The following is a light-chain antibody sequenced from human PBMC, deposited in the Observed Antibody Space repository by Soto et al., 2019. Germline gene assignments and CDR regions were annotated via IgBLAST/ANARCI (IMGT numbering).Light chain of an antibody. V-gene: IGKV3-20*01. CDR3: QQYGTSPRT. CDR1: QYINTR. J-gene: IGKJ5*01. CDR2: GAS. Sequence: EILLTQSPATLSSFPGDRVTVSCRASQYINTRLAWYQHRPGQAPRLLIYGASSRATGIPDRFSGSGSGTDFTLTISRLEPEDFAVYICQQYGTSPRTFGQGTRLEIK.